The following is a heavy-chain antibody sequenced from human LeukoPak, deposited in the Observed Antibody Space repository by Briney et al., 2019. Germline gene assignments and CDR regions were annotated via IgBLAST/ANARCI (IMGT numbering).Heavy chain of an antibody. CDR1: GFTFSSYA. D-gene: IGHD3-22*01. J-gene: IGHJ4*02. V-gene: IGHV3-23*01. CDR2: LSDSGANT. CDR3: AKVKDSGGYVHFDS. Sequence: PGGSLRLSCAASGFTFSSYAMNWVRQAPGKGLEWVSTLSDSGANTYYADSVKGRFTISRDNSENTLYLQMSSLRADDTAVYHCAKVKDSGGYVHFDSWGQGALVTVSS.